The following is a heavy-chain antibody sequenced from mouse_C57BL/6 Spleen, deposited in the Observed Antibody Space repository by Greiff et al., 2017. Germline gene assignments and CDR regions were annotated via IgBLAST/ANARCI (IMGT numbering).Heavy chain of an antibody. J-gene: IGHJ4*01. Sequence: QVQLQQPGAELVRPGSSVKLSCKASGYTFTSYWMDWVKQRPGQGLEWIGNIYPSDSATHYNQKFKDKATLTVDKSSSTAYMQLSSLTSEDSAVYYCARRLITTVPMDYWGQGTSVTVSS. D-gene: IGHD1-1*01. CDR1: GYTFTSYW. CDR2: IYPSDSAT. V-gene: IGHV1-61*01. CDR3: ARRLITTVPMDY.